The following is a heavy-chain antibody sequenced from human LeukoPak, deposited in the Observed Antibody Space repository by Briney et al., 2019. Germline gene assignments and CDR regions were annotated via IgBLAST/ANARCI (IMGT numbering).Heavy chain of an antibody. J-gene: IGHJ4*02. Sequence: GGSLRLSCAASGFTFSSYSMNWVRQAPGKGLEWVSSISSSSSYIYYADSVKGRFTISRDNSKNTLYLQMNSLRAEDTAVYYCAKDLYSGSYEGSNFDYWGQGTLVTVSS. V-gene: IGHV3-21*01. CDR2: ISSSSSYI. CDR3: AKDLYSGSYEGSNFDY. CDR1: GFTFSSYS. D-gene: IGHD1-26*01.